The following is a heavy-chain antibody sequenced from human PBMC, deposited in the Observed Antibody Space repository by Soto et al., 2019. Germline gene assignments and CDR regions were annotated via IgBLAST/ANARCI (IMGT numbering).Heavy chain of an antibody. CDR2: IYYSGST. Sequence: SETLSLTCTVSGGSISSYYWSWIRQPPGKGLEWIGYIYYSGSTYYNPSLKSRVTISLDTSKNQFSLKLSSVTAADTAVYYCAVGVPDGDYGDYYYYGMDVWGQGTTVTVSS. D-gene: IGHD4-17*01. V-gene: IGHV4-59*04. J-gene: IGHJ6*02. CDR3: AVGVPDGDYGDYYYYGMDV. CDR1: GGSISSYY.